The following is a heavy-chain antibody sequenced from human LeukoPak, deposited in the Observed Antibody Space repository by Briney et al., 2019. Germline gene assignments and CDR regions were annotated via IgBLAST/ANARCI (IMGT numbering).Heavy chain of an antibody. V-gene: IGHV3-30*09. J-gene: IGHJ3*02. CDR2: ISYDGDHK. D-gene: IGHD3-10*01. CDR1: GFPFSSYA. CDR3: ARPYSGFFAAFDI. Sequence: GGSLRLSCAASGFPFSSYAIHWVRQAPGKGLEWVAVISYDGDHKYYADSVKGRFALSRGNSKNTLYLQMNSLRAEDTAVYYCARPYSGFFAAFDIWGQGTVVTVSS.